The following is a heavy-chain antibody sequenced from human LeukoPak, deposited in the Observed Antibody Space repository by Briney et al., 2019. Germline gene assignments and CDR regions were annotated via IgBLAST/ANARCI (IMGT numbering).Heavy chain of an antibody. CDR1: GYTFTSYV. CDR2: ISAYNGNT. D-gene: IGHD4-17*01. V-gene: IGHV1-18*01. J-gene: IGHJ4*02. Sequence: ASVKVSCKASGYTFTSYVISWVRQAPGQGLEWMGWISAYNGNTNYAQKLQGRVTMTTDTSTSTAYIELRSLRSDDTAVYYCARSMTTVTDFDYWGQGTLVTVSS. CDR3: ARSMTTVTDFDY.